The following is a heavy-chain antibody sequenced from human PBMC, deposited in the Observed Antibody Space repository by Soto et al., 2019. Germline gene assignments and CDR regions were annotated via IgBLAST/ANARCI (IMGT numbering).Heavy chain of an antibody. D-gene: IGHD2-15*01. Sequence: ETLSLTWTVSGGSSISGYWSWIRQPPGKGLEWIGYISHSGNTNYNPSVKSRVTLSVDTPKNQFSLRLSSVTTADKAVYYCAGLRGYAGSPIDYWGQGTLVTVSS. CDR1: GGSSISGY. CDR3: AGLRGYAGSPIDY. J-gene: IGHJ4*02. CDR2: ISHSGNT. V-gene: IGHV4-59*01.